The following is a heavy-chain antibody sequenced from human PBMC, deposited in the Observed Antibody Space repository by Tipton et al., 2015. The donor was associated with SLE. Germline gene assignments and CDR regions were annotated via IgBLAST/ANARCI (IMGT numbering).Heavy chain of an antibody. CDR2: ISGYNGNI. J-gene: IGHJ4*02. CDR3: AIDLDSSWDY. Sequence: QSGPEVKKPGASVKLSCKTFGYTFANFGVSWVRQAPGQGLEWMGWISGYNGNINYAQKFQGRVTMTTDTSTNTGYMELRSLRSDDTAVYYCAIDLDSSWDYWGQGTLVTVSS. CDR1: GYTFANFG. D-gene: IGHD6-13*01. V-gene: IGHV1-18*01.